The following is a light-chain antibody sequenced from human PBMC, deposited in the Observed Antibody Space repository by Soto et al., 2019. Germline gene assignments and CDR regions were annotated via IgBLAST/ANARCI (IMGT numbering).Light chain of an antibody. CDR3: QQYGDWPPDT. CDR2: DAS. V-gene: IGKV3-15*01. J-gene: IGKJ2*01. CDR1: QSVSRN. Sequence: EIVMTQSPATLSVSPGERPTLSCRASQSVSRNLAWYQQKPGQPPRLLIYDASTRATGVPARFGGSGSGTEFTLTISGLQSEDFAVYYCQQYGDWPPDTFGQGTKVEI.